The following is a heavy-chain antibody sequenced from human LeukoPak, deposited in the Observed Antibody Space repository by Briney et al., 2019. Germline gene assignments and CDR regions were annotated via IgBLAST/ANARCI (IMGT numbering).Heavy chain of an antibody. Sequence: ASVKVSCKVSGYTLTELSMHWVRQAPGKGLEWMGGFDPEDGETIYAQKFQGRVTMTEDTSTDTAYMELSSLRSEDTAVYYCATAPYLHERFLEWLLPDYWGQGTLVTVSS. CDR2: FDPEDGET. CDR3: ATAPYLHERFLEWLLPDY. V-gene: IGHV1-24*01. J-gene: IGHJ4*02. D-gene: IGHD3-3*01. CDR1: GYTLTELS.